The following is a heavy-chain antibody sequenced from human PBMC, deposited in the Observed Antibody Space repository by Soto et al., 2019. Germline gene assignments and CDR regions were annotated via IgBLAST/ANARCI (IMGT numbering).Heavy chain of an antibody. J-gene: IGHJ4*02. CDR3: VRDLGGGMGGSCLYNWSDY. V-gene: IGHV1-69*06. CDR1: GATFSNYA. D-gene: IGHD2-15*01. CDR2: IIPIYDTA. Sequence: QVQLVQSGAEVKKPGSSVKVSCKASGATFSNYAISWVRHAPGQGLEWMGGIIPIYDTANYAQKFQGRVTITAYTATSTADMERSSLRPEDTAVYYCVRDLGGGMGGSCLYNWSDYLGQGPLVTVSS.